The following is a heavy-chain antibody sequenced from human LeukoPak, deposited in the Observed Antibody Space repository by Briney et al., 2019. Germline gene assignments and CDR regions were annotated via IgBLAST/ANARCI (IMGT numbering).Heavy chain of an antibody. CDR1: GCSFSGYY. V-gene: IGHV4-34*01. Sequence: PSGTLTLTCAVYGCSFSGYYMSWIRQPPGKGLEWIGEINHSGSTNYNASDRSRVTISGDTSKNQFSLKLSSVTAADTAVYYCARVYSTTPDYYYYGMDVWGQGTTVTVSS. J-gene: IGHJ6*01. CDR2: INHSGST. CDR3: ARVYSTTPDYYYYGMDV. D-gene: IGHD6-13*01.